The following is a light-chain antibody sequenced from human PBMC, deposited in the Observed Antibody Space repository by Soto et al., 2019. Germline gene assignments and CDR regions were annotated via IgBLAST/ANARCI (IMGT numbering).Light chain of an antibody. CDR2: EVS. CDR1: SSDVGGYNY. J-gene: IGLJ1*01. Sequence: QSALTQPASVSGSPGQSITISCTGTSSDVGGYNYVSWYQQHPGKAPKLMIYEVSNRPSGVSNRFSGSKSGNTASLTIPGLQAEDEADYYCSSYTTSSTLEVFGTGTKVTVL. CDR3: SSYTTSSTLEV. V-gene: IGLV2-14*01.